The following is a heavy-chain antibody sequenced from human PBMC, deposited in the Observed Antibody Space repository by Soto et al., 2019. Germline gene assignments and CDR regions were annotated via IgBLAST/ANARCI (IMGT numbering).Heavy chain of an antibody. J-gene: IGHJ4*02. Sequence: SEPLSLTCTVSGGSISSGGYYWSWIRQHPGKGLEWIGYIYYSGSTYYNPSLKSRVTISVDTSKNQFSLKLSSVTAADTAVYYCARVDNGSGSYYNNFDYWGQGTLVTVSS. CDR3: ARVDNGSGSYYNNFDY. D-gene: IGHD3-10*01. CDR2: IYYSGST. V-gene: IGHV4-31*03. CDR1: GGSISSGGYY.